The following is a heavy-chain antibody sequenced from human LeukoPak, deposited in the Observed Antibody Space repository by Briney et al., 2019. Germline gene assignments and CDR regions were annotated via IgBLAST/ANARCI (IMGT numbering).Heavy chain of an antibody. CDR3: ARAPHTSPTDYYFDF. Sequence: NPSETLSLTCNVSGDSVTSDNFYWAWIRQPPGKGPEWIGTVYRSGSAYHNPSLKSRLTISIGTSKNQFSLKLTSVTAADTALYFCARAPHTSPTDYYFDFWGPGTLVTVSS. J-gene: IGHJ4*02. CDR1: GDSVTSDNFY. CDR2: VYRSGSA. V-gene: IGHV4-39*07. D-gene: IGHD1-14*01.